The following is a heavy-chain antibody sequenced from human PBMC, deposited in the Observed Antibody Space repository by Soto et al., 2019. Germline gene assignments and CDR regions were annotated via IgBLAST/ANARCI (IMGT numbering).Heavy chain of an antibody. Sequence: QVQLVQSGAEVKKPGSSVKVSCKASGGTFSSYAISWVRQAPGQGLEWMGGIIPIFGTANYAQKFQGRVTITASESTGTAHMGLSSLRPEATAVYYCARTHCSGGSCDRTSLYYGMDVWGQGTTVTVSS. CDR3: ARTHCSGGSCDRTSLYYGMDV. J-gene: IGHJ6*02. V-gene: IGHV1-69*12. CDR2: IIPIFGTA. CDR1: GGTFSSYA. D-gene: IGHD2-15*01.